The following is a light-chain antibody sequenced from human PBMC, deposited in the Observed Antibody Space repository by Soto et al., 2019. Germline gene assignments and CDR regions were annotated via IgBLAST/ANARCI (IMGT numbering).Light chain of an antibody. Sequence: EIVMTQSPATLSVSPGERATLSCRASQSVSSNLAWYQPKPGQTPRLLIYATSTRATGIPARFSGSGSGTEFTLTISSLQSEDFAVYYCQQYHNWPPITVGQGTKVDIK. CDR3: QQYHNWPPIT. CDR2: ATS. V-gene: IGKV3-15*01. CDR1: QSVSSN. J-gene: IGKJ1*01.